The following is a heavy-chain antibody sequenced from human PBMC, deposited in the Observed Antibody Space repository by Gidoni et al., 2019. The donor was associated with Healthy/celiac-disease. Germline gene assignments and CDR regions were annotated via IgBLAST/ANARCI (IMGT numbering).Heavy chain of an antibody. CDR2: IVVGSGNT. CDR3: AADGPSSSYGDFPWGYYGMDV. D-gene: IGHD4-17*01. V-gene: IGHV1-58*01. J-gene: IGHJ6*02. CDR1: GFTFTTSA. Sequence: QMQLVQSGPEVTNPGTSVTVSCKPSGFTFTTSAVPLVRQVRGHRLEWIGWIVVGSGNTNYAQKFKERVTITRDMSTSTAYMELSSLRSEDTAVYYCAADGPSSSYGDFPWGYYGMDVWGQGTTVTVSS.